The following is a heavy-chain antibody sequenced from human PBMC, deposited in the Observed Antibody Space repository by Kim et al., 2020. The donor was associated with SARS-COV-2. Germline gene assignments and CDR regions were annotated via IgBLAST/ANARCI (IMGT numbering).Heavy chain of an antibody. CDR1: GGTFSSYA. D-gene: IGHD2-21*02. J-gene: IGHJ5*02. CDR2: IIPIFGTA. Sequence: SVKVSCKASGGTFSSYAISWVRQAPGQGLEWMGGIIPIFGTANYAQKFQGRVTITADESTSTAYMELSSLRSEDTAVYYCARLHIVVVTGGWFDPWGQGTLVTVSS. CDR3: ARLHIVVVTGGWFDP. V-gene: IGHV1-69*13.